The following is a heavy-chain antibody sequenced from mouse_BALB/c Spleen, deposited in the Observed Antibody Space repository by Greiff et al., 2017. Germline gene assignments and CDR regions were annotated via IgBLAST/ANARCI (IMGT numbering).Heavy chain of an antibody. CDR3: ARGGRGWYFDV. Sequence: VQLVESGPGLVQPSQSLSITCTVSGFSLTSYGVHWVRQSPGKGLEWLGVIWSGGSTDYNAAFISRLSISKDNSKSQVFFKMNSLQANDTAIYYCARGGRGWYFDVWGAGTTVTVSS. CDR1: GFSLTSYG. V-gene: IGHV2-2*02. J-gene: IGHJ1*01. CDR2: IWSGGST. D-gene: IGHD3-3*01.